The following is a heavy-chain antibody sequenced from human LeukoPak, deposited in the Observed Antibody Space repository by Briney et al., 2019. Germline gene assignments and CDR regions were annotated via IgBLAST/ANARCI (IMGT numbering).Heavy chain of an antibody. CDR2: FYSGDTT. D-gene: IGHD6-6*01. V-gene: IGHV3-66*01. J-gene: IGHJ4*02. CDR3: VRAPGSSSNY. Sequence: GGSLRLSCAASGFTVSSTYMSWVRQAPGKGLEWVSVFYSGDTTYYANSVKGRFTISRDNSKNMLYLQMHSLRVEDTAVYYCVRAPGSSSNYWGQGTLVTVSS. CDR1: GFTVSSTY.